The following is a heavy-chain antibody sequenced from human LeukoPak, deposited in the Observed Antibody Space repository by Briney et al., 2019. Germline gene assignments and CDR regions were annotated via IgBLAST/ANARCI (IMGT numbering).Heavy chain of an antibody. J-gene: IGHJ4*02. V-gene: IGHV3-11*04. CDR1: GLRFSDYY. Sequence: GGSLRLSCAASGLRFSDYYVSWIRQAPGKGLQWVSYISSGGDIMHYADSVKGRFTFSRDNAKNSLYLQMNSLRAEDTAVYYCARHRTASDYWGQGTLVTVSS. CDR3: ARHRTASDY. CDR2: ISSGGDIM. D-gene: IGHD3-16*02.